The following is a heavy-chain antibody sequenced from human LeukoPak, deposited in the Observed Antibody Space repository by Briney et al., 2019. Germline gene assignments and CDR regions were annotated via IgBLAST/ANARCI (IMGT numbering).Heavy chain of an antibody. J-gene: IGHJ4*02. CDR1: GFTLRSYT. CDR2: IGISSNKI. CDR3: AKESNYDILTGYYPVYFDY. Sequence: PGGSLRLSCAASGFTLRSYTMNWVRQAPGKGLEWVSSIGISSNKIYYADSVKGRFIISRDNSKNTLYLQMNSLRAEDTAVYYCAKESNYDILTGYYPVYFDYWGQGTLVTVSS. D-gene: IGHD3-9*01. V-gene: IGHV3-21*04.